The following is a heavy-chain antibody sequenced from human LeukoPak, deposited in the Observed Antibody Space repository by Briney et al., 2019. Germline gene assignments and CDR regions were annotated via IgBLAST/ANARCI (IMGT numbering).Heavy chain of an antibody. CDR1: GFTVSSYS. CDR2: NSSSSSYI. Sequence: GGSLRLSCAASGFTVSSYSMNWVRQAPGKGLEWVSSNSSSSSYIYYADSVKGRFTISRDNAKNSLYLQMNSLRAEDTAVYYCAREHPQEGYDFWSGYYKVSDYYYYYYMDVWGKGTTVTVSS. V-gene: IGHV3-21*01. D-gene: IGHD3-3*01. J-gene: IGHJ6*03. CDR3: AREHPQEGYDFWSGYYKVSDYYYYYYMDV.